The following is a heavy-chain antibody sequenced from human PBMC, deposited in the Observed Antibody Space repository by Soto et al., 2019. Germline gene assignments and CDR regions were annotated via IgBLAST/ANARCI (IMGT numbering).Heavy chain of an antibody. J-gene: IGHJ4*02. CDR2: ISGSGGST. CDR3: AKEATENYYDSSGYFY. CDR1: VLTFSSYA. D-gene: IGHD3-22*01. Sequence: GSLRLSCEVSVLTFSSYAMSWVRQAPGKGLQWVSAISGSGGSTYYADSVKGRFTISRDNSKNTLYLQMNSLRAEDTAVYYCAKEATENYYDSSGYFYWSQGTLVTVSS. V-gene: IGHV3-23*01.